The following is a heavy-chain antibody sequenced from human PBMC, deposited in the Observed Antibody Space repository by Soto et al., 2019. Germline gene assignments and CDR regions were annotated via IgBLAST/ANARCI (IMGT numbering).Heavy chain of an antibody. CDR2: IYYSGST. CDR3: ARDSYGDYFFDY. Sequence: SETLALTCTVSSCSISSGGYYWSWIRQHPGKGLEWIGYIYYSGSTYYNPSLKSRVTISVDTSKNQFSLKLSSVTAADTAVYYCARDSYGDYFFDYWGQGTLVTSPQ. D-gene: IGHD4-17*01. V-gene: IGHV4-31*03. J-gene: IGHJ4*02. CDR1: SCSISSGGYY.